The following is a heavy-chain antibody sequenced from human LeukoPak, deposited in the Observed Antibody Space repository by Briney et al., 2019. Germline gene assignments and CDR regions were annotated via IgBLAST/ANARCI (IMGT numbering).Heavy chain of an antibody. V-gene: IGHV3-9*01. J-gene: IGHJ4*02. D-gene: IGHD6-19*01. CDR1: GFTFDDYA. Sequence: GGSLRLSCAASGFTFDDYAMHWVRQAPGKGLEWVSGISWNSGSIGYADSVKGRFTISRDNAKNSLYLQMNSLRAEDTALYYCAKEGVAVAAPFDYWGQGTLVTVSS. CDR3: AKEGVAVAAPFDY. CDR2: ISWNSGSI.